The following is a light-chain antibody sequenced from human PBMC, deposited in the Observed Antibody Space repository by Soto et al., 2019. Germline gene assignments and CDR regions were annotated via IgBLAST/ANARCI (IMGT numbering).Light chain of an antibody. J-gene: IGKJ2*01. Sequence: EIGLTQSPGTLSLSPGERATLSCRASQSISSSHLAWYQQKPGQAPRLLMHGVSSRATGVPDRFSGSGSGIDFTLTISRLEPEDFAVYYCQQYGSTPLYTFGQGTKLEIK. CDR1: QSISSSH. V-gene: IGKV3-20*01. CDR3: QQYGSTPLYT. CDR2: GVS.